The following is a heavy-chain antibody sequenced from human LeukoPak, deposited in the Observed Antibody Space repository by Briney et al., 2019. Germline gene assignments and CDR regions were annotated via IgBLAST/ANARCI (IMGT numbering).Heavy chain of an antibody. Sequence: HPGGSLRLSCAASGFSVSSNYMSWVRQAPGKGLECVANIKRDGSEKYYVDSVKGRFTISTDNAKNSVYLQMNSLRAEDTAVYYCASPAYGDYALFDYWGQGTLVTVSS. D-gene: IGHD4-17*01. CDR1: GFSVSSNY. V-gene: IGHV3-7*01. CDR2: IKRDGSEK. CDR3: ASPAYGDYALFDY. J-gene: IGHJ4*02.